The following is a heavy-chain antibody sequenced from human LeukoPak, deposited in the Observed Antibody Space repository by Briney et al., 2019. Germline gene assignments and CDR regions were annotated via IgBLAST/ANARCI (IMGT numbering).Heavy chain of an antibody. J-gene: IGHJ4*02. CDR3: ARGGFGELWD. Sequence: SETLSLTCAVYGGSFSGYYWSWIRQPPGKGLEWIGEINHSGSTNYNPSLKSRVTISVDTSKNQFSLKLSSVTAADTAVYYCARGGFGELWDWGQGTLVTVSS. CDR2: INHSGST. D-gene: IGHD3-10*01. CDR1: GGSFSGYY. V-gene: IGHV4-34*01.